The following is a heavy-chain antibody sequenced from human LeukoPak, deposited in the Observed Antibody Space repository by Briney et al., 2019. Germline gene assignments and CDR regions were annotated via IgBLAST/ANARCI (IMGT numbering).Heavy chain of an antibody. J-gene: IGHJ4*02. D-gene: IGHD4-17*01. CDR1: GGTFSSYA. CDR2: IIPIFGTA. Sequence: SVKASCKASGGTFSSYAISWVRQAPGQGLEWMGGIIPIFGTANYAQKFQGRVTITADKSTSTAYMELRSLRSDDTAVYYCARGRTVTSDYWGQGTLVTVSS. V-gene: IGHV1-69*06. CDR3: ARGRTVTSDY.